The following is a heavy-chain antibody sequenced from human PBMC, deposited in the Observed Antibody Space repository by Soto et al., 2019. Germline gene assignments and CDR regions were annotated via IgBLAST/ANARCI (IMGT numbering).Heavy chain of an antibody. CDR1: GFTFSSYS. CDR3: ARGATMVRGVSYYYYGMDV. Sequence: EVQLVESGGGLVKPGGSLRLSCAASGFTFSSYSMNWVRRAPGKGLEWVSSISSSSSYIYYADSVKGRFTISRDNAKNSLYLQMNSLRAEDTAVYYCARGATMVRGVSYYYYGMDVWGQGTTVTVSS. D-gene: IGHD3-10*01. V-gene: IGHV3-21*01. CDR2: ISSSSSYI. J-gene: IGHJ6*02.